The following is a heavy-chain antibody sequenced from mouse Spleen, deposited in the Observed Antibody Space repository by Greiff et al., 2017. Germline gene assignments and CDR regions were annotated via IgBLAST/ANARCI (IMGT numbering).Heavy chain of an antibody. CDR3: ARKEGVTTAYFDY. Sequence: QVQLKQPGAELVKPGASVKMSCKASGYTFTSYWITWVKQRPGQGLEWIGDIYPGSGSTNYNEKFKSKATLTVDTSSSTAYMQLSSLTSEDSAVYYCARKEGVTTAYFDYWGQGTTLTVSS. CDR1: GYTFTSYW. D-gene: IGHD1-2*01. V-gene: IGHV1-55*01. J-gene: IGHJ2*01. CDR2: IYPGSGST.